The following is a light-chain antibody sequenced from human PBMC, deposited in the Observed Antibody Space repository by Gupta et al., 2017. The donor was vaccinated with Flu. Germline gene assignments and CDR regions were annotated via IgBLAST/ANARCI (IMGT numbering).Light chain of an antibody. CDR1: QSVSSY. V-gene: IGKV3-11*01. Sequence: IELTQSPATLYLSPGERATLDCRASQSVSSYLAWYQQKPGQAPRLLIYDASNSATGIPARFSCSGCGTDFTLTISSLGPEDFAVYYCQQRSNWPPRTFGGGTKVEI. J-gene: IGKJ4*02. CDR3: QQRSNWPPRT. CDR2: DAS.